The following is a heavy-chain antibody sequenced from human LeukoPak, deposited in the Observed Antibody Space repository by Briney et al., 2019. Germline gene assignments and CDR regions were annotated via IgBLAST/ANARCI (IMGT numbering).Heavy chain of an antibody. V-gene: IGHV4-59*08. D-gene: IGHD2-8*02. CDR3: AKMGRGVPLDGKIPWRIDT. J-gene: IGHJ5*02. CDR1: GDSTSGSY. CDR2: IYYGDYT. Sequence: PSETLSLTCTVFGDSTSGSYWTWIRQSPGKGLEWIGYIYYGDYTNYNPSLKGRVTMSMDTSENRFSVNLASVTAADTDVYYCAKMGRGVPLDGKIPWRIDTWGQGSLVTVSS.